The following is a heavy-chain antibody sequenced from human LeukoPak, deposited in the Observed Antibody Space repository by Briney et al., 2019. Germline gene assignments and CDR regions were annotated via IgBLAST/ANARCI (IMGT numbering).Heavy chain of an antibody. J-gene: IGHJ6*02. CDR1: GYTFTSYG. V-gene: IGHV1-18*01. Sequence: ASVKVSCKASGYTFTSYGISWVRQAPGQGLEWMGWISAYNGNTNYAQKFQGRVTITADKPTSTAYMELSSLRSEDTAVYYCARDATAYYYGSGSYGGMDVWGQGTTVTVSS. D-gene: IGHD3-10*01. CDR2: ISAYNGNT. CDR3: ARDATAYYYGSGSYGGMDV.